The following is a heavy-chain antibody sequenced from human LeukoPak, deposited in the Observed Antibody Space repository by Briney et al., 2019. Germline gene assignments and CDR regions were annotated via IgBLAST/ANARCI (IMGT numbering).Heavy chain of an antibody. CDR2: IHHSGST. Sequence: SETLSLTCAVSGGSISTNNWWTWVRQPPGKGLEWIGEIHHSGSTDYNPSLKSRVTISPDKSKNQFSLTLTSVTAADTAVYFCARAPLSATYYTDAFDIWGQGTMVAVSS. CDR1: GGSISTNNW. D-gene: IGHD1-26*01. CDR3: ARAPLSATYYTDAFDI. V-gene: IGHV4-4*02. J-gene: IGHJ3*02.